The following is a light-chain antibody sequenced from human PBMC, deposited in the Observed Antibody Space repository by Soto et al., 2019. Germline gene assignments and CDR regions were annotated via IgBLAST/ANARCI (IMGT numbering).Light chain of an antibody. Sequence: QSALTQPASVSGSPGQSITISCTGTSSDVGSYNYVSWYQQHPGRAPKVMIYDVSNRPSGVSYRFSGSKSGNTASLTISGLQAEDEADYYCSSYTTSSTYVFGPGTKVHVL. V-gene: IGLV2-14*01. J-gene: IGLJ1*01. CDR2: DVS. CDR3: SSYTTSSTYV. CDR1: SSDVGSYNY.